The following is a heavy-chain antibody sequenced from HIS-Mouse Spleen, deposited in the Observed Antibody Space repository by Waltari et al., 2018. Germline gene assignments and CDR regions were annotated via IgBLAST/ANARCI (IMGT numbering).Heavy chain of an antibody. CDR3: AREIPYSSSWYDWYFDL. CDR1: GGSITSLSYY. D-gene: IGHD6-13*01. V-gene: IGHV4-39*07. J-gene: IGHJ2*01. Sequence: QLQLQESGPGLVKPSATLSLTCTVSGGSITSLSYYWGWLRQPLPWGLEWIGSFYYSGSTYYNPSLKSRVTISVDTSKNQFSLKLSSVTAADTAVYYCAREIPYSSSWYDWYFDLWGRGTLVTVSS. CDR2: FYYSGST.